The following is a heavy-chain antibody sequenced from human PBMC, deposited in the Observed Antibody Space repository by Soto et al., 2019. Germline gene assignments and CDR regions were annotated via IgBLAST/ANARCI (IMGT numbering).Heavy chain of an antibody. CDR2: MSHSGGT. Sequence: QVQLQQWGAGLLKPSETLSLTCAVYGGFVSSGSYYWSWIRQPPGKGLEWIGEMSHSGGTHFNPSLKRRVTISVDTSKKQFSRKMCSVTAADTALYCCARVERGTATTVVDAFDSWGRGRMVTVSS. CDR3: ARVERGTATTVVDAFDS. V-gene: IGHV4-34*01. D-gene: IGHD1-1*01. CDR1: GGFVSSGSYY. J-gene: IGHJ3*02.